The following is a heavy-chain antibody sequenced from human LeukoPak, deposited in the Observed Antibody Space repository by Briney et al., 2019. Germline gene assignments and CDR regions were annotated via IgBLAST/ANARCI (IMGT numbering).Heavy chain of an antibody. Sequence: SGPTRVNPTQTLTLTCTFSGFSLSTSGVGVGWIRQPPGKALEWLALIYWDDDKRYSPSLKSRLTITKDTSKNQVVLTMTNMDPVDTATYYCAHRYIAAAGTSDWYYFDYWGQGTLVTVSS. V-gene: IGHV2-5*02. J-gene: IGHJ4*02. D-gene: IGHD6-13*01. CDR3: AHRYIAAAGTSDWYYFDY. CDR1: GFSLSTSGVG. CDR2: IYWDDDK.